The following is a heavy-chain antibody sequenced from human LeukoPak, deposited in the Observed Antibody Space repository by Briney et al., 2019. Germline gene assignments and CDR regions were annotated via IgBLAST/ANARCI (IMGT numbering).Heavy chain of an antibody. CDR3: ARDSATNHGIVGAMDY. D-gene: IGHD1-26*01. V-gene: IGHV4-39*07. CDR1: GGSISSSSYY. Sequence: SETLSLTCTVSGGSISSSSYYWGWIRQPPGKGLEWIGSIYYSGSTYYNPSLKSRVTISVDTSKNQFSLKLSSVTAADTAVYYCARDSATNHGIVGAMDYWGQGTLVTVSS. J-gene: IGHJ4*02. CDR2: IYYSGST.